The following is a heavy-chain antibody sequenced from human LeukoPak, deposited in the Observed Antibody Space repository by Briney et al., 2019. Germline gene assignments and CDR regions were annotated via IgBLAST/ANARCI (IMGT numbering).Heavy chain of an antibody. V-gene: IGHV5-51*01. CDR3: ARHSSDSSGSRYYFDY. CDR1: GSSFTSYW. J-gene: IGHJ4*02. CDR2: IYPGDSDT. D-gene: IGHD6-19*01. Sequence: GGSLQISCQGSGSSFTSYWIGWVRQLPGKGLEWMGIIYPGDSDTRYSPSFQGQVTISADKSISTAYLQWSSLKASDTAMYYCARHSSDSSGSRYYFDYWGQGTLVTVSS.